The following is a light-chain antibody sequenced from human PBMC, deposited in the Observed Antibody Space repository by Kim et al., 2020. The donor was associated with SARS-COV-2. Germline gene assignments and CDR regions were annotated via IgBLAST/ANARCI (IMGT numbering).Light chain of an antibody. CDR1: SNNVGNQG. J-gene: IGLJ2*01. Sequence: QTATRNCNGNSNNVGNQGAAWLQQHQGHPPKLLSYRNNNRPSGISERFSASRSGDTASLTITGLQPEDEADYYCSAWDSSLSAWVFGGGTQLTVL. CDR3: SAWDSSLSAWV. V-gene: IGLV10-54*01. CDR2: RNN.